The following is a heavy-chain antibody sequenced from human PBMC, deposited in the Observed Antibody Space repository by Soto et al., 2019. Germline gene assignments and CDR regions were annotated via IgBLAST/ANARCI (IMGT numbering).Heavy chain of an antibody. CDR2: IYYSGST. J-gene: IGHJ5*02. CDR1: GGSISSYY. Sequence: PSETLSLTCTVSGGSISSYYWSWIRQPPGKGLEWIGYIYYSGSTNYNPSLKSRVTMSVDTSTNQFSLKLSSVTAADTAVYYCARGGYSNLNWFDPWGQGILVTVSS. D-gene: IGHD6-13*01. V-gene: IGHV4-59*01. CDR3: ARGGYSNLNWFDP.